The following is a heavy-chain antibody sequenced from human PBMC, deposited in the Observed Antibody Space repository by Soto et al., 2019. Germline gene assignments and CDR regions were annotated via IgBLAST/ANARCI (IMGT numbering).Heavy chain of an antibody. D-gene: IGHD1-1*01. CDR3: ARGTSALEFDY. CDR1: GGSISSYY. Sequence: PSETLSLTCTVYGGSISSYYWSWIRQPPGKGLEWIGFIFYSGSTNYNPSLKSRVTISVDTSKNLFSLKVSSVTAADTAVYYCARGTSALEFDYWGQGTLVTVSS. CDR2: IFYSGST. J-gene: IGHJ4*02. V-gene: IGHV4-59*08.